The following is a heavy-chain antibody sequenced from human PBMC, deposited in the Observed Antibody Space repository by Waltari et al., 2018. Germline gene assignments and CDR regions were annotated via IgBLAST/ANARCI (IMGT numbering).Heavy chain of an antibody. Sequence: QVQLQESGPGLVKPSQTLSLTYTVSGGSISSGSYYWSWIRQPAGKGLEWIGRIYTSGSTNYNPSLKSRVTISVDTSKNQFSLKLSSVTAADTAVYYCARDLNEWLVNYYYYGMDVWGQGTTVTVSS. V-gene: IGHV4-61*02. J-gene: IGHJ6*02. D-gene: IGHD6-19*01. CDR2: IYTSGST. CDR1: GGSISSGSYY. CDR3: ARDLNEWLVNYYYYGMDV.